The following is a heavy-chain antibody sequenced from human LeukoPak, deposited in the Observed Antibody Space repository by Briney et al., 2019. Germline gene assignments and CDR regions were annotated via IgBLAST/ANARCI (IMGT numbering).Heavy chain of an antibody. CDR1: GFTVSTNY. J-gene: IGHJ4*02. D-gene: IGHD5-24*01. Sequence: GALRLSCAASGFTVSTNYMSWVRQAPGKGLEWVSLISTDETTYSADSVRGRFTISRDNSRNTLFLQMDRLRPEDTVVYYCATDGYNYLEHWGQGTLVIVSS. CDR3: ATDGYNYLEH. CDR2: ISTDETT. V-gene: IGHV3-53*01.